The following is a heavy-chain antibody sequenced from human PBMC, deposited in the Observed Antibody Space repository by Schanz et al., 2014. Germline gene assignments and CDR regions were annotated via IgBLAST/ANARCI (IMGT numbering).Heavy chain of an antibody. CDR1: GYTFTSYY. V-gene: IGHV1-46*03. D-gene: IGHD5-12*01. Sequence: QVQLVQSGSELKKPGASVKVSCKASGYTFTSYYIHWVRQAPGQGLEWMGMIDPSGGSTSYAQKFQGRVTFTADKSTSTAFLEVNSLRSEDTAVYYCARTGYDPSLTHWGQGTLVTVSS. CDR3: ARTGYDPSLTH. CDR2: IDPSGGST. J-gene: IGHJ4*02.